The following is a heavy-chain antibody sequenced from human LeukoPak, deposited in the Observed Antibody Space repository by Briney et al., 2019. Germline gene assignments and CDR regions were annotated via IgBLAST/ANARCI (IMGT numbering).Heavy chain of an antibody. Sequence: ASVKVSCKASGYTFTSYGISWVRQAPGQGLEWMGWISAYNGNTNYAQKLQGRVTMTTDTSTSTAYMGLRSLRSDDTAVYYCARDNLAKDYYYGMDVWGQGTTVTVSS. V-gene: IGHV1-18*01. CDR1: GYTFTSYG. J-gene: IGHJ6*02. D-gene: IGHD5-12*01. CDR3: ARDNLAKDYYYGMDV. CDR2: ISAYNGNT.